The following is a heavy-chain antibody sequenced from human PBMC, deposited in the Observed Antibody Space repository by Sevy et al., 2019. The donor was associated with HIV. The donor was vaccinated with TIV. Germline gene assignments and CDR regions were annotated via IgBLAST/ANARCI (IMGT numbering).Heavy chain of an antibody. D-gene: IGHD2-21*02. CDR3: ARDRLSGADCGGDCYSVILRAGAFDI. J-gene: IGHJ3*02. V-gene: IGHV3-21*01. CDR1: GFTFSSYS. Sequence: GGSLRLSCAASGFTFSSYSMNWVRQAPGKGLEWVSSISSSSSYIYYADSVKGRFTISRDNAKNSLYLQMNSLRAEDTAVYYCARDRLSGADCGGDCYSVILRAGAFDIWGQGTMVTVSS. CDR2: ISSSSSYI.